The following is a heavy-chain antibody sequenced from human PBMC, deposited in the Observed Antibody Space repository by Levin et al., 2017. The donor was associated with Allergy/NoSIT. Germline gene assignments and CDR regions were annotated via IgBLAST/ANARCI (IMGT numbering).Heavy chain of an antibody. D-gene: IGHD5-12*01. J-gene: IGHJ6*02. CDR3: ATVLVATTSGVNYYYYYGMDV. V-gene: IGHV1-24*01. Sequence: ASVKVSCKVSGYTLTELSMHWVRQAPGKGLEWMGGFDPEDGETIYAQKFQGRVTMTEDTSTDTAYMELSSLRSEDTAVYYCATVLVATTSGVNYYYYYGMDVWGQGTTVTVSS. CDR2: FDPEDGET. CDR1: GYTLTELS.